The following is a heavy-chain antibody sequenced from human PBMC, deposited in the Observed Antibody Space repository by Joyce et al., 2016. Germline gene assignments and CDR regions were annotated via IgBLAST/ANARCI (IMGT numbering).Heavy chain of an antibody. D-gene: IGHD6-19*01. V-gene: IGHV1-2*04. CDR2: INTYSGVT. J-gene: IGHJ4*02. CDR1: GYGFINYY. Sequence: QVHLMQSGAEVTKPGASVKVSCRASGYGFINYYIHWVRQAPGQGLEGMGGINTYSGVTSLAQKFQGWVTMTRDTSITTAYMELTSLKSDDTAVYYCARGGLRRGSGHKELSEIDYWGQGTLVTVSS. CDR3: ARGGLRRGSGHKELSEIDY.